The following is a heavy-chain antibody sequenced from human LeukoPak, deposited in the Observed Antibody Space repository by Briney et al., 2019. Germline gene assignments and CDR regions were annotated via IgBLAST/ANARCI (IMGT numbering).Heavy chain of an antibody. J-gene: IGHJ4*02. D-gene: IGHD2-15*01. CDR1: GYRFSNYW. V-gene: IGHV5-51*01. CDR3: ARGVGLGNFDY. Sequence: GESPKISCEGSGYRFSNYWIGWVRQMPGTGVERIGIIYPGDSDTKYSPSFQGQVTISADKSINTAYLQCSSLKASDTAMYYCARGVGLGNFDYWGQGTLVTASS. CDR2: IYPGDSDT.